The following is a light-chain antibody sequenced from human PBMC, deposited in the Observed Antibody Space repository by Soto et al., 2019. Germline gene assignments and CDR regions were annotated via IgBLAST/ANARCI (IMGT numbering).Light chain of an antibody. J-gene: IGKJ5*01. V-gene: IGKV3D-15*01. CDR2: GAS. CDR1: QSVSSN. CDR3: QQRSNWPIT. Sequence: EIVMTQSPGTLSVSPGERATLSCRASQSVSSNLAWHQQRPGQAPRLLIYGASTRATGVPARFSGGGSGTEFTLTISSLEPEDFAVYYCQQRSNWPITFGQGTRLEIK.